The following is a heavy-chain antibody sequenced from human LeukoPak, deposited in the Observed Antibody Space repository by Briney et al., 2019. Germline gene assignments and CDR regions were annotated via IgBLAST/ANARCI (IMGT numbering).Heavy chain of an antibody. J-gene: IGHJ3*02. D-gene: IGHD3-10*01. CDR3: ARGGGWFGPSDAFDI. V-gene: IGHV4-59*12. CDR2: IYYSGST. Sequence: PETLSLTCTVSGGSISSYYWSWIRQPPGKGLEWIGYIYYSGSTNYNPSLKSRVTISVDTSKNQFSLKLSSVTAADTAVYYCARGGGWFGPSDAFDIWGQGTMVTVSS. CDR1: GGSISSYY.